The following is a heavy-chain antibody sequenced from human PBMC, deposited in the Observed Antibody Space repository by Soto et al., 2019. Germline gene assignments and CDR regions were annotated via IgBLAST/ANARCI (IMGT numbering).Heavy chain of an antibody. CDR2: IIPIFGTA. CDR3: ARWLVRGVTGPHYYFDY. V-gene: IGHV1-69*01. Sequence: QVQLVQSGAEVKKPGSSVKVSCKASGGTFSSYAISWVRQAPGQGLEWMGGIIPIFGTANYAQKFQGRVKITADESTSTAYMELSSLRSEDTAVYYCARWLVRGVTGPHYYFDYWGQGTLVTVSS. J-gene: IGHJ4*02. D-gene: IGHD3-10*02. CDR1: GGTFSSYA.